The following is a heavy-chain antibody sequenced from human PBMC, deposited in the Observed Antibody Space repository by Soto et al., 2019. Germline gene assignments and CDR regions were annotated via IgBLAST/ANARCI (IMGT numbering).Heavy chain of an antibody. CDR3: ARALMVTLTRYYYGMDV. CDR1: GFTFSSYG. Sequence: GGSLRLSCAASGFTFSSYGMHWVRQAPGKGLEWVAVIWYDGSNKYYADSVKGRFTISRDNSKNTLYLQMNSLRAEDTAVYYCARALMVTLTRYYYGMDVWGQGTTVTVSS. CDR2: IWYDGSNK. V-gene: IGHV3-33*01. J-gene: IGHJ6*02. D-gene: IGHD2-15*01.